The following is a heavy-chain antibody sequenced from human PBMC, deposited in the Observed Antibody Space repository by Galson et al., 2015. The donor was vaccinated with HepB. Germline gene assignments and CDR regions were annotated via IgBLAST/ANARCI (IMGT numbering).Heavy chain of an antibody. V-gene: IGHV4-30-2*01. Sequence: TLSLTCAVSGGSISSGGYSWSWIRQPPGKGLEWIGYTYHSGSTYYNPSLKSRVTISVDRSKNQFSLKLSSVTAADTAVYYCARGYCSSTSCYKGGYFDLWGRGTLVTVSS. CDR2: TYHSGST. CDR3: ARGYCSSTSCYKGGYFDL. J-gene: IGHJ2*01. CDR1: GGSISSGGYS. D-gene: IGHD2-2*02.